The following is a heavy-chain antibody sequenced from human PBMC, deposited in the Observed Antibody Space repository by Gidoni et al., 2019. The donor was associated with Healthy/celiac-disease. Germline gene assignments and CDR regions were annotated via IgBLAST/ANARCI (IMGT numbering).Heavy chain of an antibody. CDR2: IYTRGST. CDR3: ARDQSITGTGWFDP. CDR1: GGSISSYY. V-gene: IGHV4-4*07. D-gene: IGHD1-20*01. J-gene: IGHJ5*02. Sequence: QVQLQESGPGLVKPSETLSLTCTVSGGSISSYYWSWVRQPAGKGLEWIGRIYTRGSTHYNPSLKSRVSMSVDTSKSQFSLKLSSVTAADTAVYYCARDQSITGTGWFDPWGQGTLVTVSS.